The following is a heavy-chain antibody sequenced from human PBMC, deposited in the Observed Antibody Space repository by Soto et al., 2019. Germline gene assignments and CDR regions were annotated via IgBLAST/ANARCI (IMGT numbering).Heavy chain of an antibody. V-gene: IGHV1-8*01. CDR1: GYTFTSYD. CDR3: AREGRITMGPNPFDY. Sequence: QVQLVQSGAEVKKPGASVKVSCKASGYTFTSYDVNWVLQATGQGLEWMGWMNPNSGNTGYAQKFQGRVTMTRNTSISTAYMELSSLRSEDTAVYYCAREGRITMGPNPFDYWGQRTLVTVSS. J-gene: IGHJ4*02. CDR2: MNPNSGNT. D-gene: IGHD3-10*01.